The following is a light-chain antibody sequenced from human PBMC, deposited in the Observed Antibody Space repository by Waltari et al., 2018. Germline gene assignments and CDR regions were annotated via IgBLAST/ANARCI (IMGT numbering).Light chain of an antibody. J-gene: IGKJ2*01. CDR1: QSVDSSY. V-gene: IGKV3-20*01. CDR2: GAS. Sequence: EIVLTQSPGTLSLSPGERATLSCRASQSVDSSYLAWYQQKPGQAPRLLIYGASSRATGIPDRFSGTGSGTDFTLTISRLKPEDFAVYYCQQYGSSPHTFGQGTKVEIK. CDR3: QQYGSSPHT.